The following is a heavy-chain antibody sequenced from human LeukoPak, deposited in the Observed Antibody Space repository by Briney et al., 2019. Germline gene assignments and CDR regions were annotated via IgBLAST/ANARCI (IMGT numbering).Heavy chain of an antibody. V-gene: IGHV4-59*01. D-gene: IGHD6-19*01. J-gene: IGHJ5*02. CDR2: IYYSGST. Sequence: PSETLSLTCTVAGGSISSYYWSWIRQPPGKGLEWIGYIYYSGSTNYNPSLKSRVTISVDTSKNQFSLKPRSVTAADTAVYYCARHGYSSGSLAWFDPWGQGTQVTVSS. CDR1: GGSISSYY. CDR3: ARHGYSSGSLAWFDP.